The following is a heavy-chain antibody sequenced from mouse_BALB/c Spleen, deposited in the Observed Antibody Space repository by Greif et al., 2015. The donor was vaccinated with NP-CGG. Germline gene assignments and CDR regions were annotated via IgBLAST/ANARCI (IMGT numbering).Heavy chain of an antibody. CDR2: ISSGSSTI. CDR3: ARYGNYAMDY. J-gene: IGHJ4*01. CDR1: GFTFSSLG. Sequence: EVMLVESGGGLVQPGGSRKLSCAASGFTFSSLGMHWVRQAPEKGLEWVAYISSGSSTIYYADTVKGRFTISRDNPKNTLFLQMTSLRSEDTAMYYCARYGNYAMDYWGQGTSVTVSS. V-gene: IGHV5-17*02. D-gene: IGHD2-1*01.